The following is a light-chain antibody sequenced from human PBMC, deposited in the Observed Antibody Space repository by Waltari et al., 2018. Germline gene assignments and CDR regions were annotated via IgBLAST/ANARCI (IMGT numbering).Light chain of an antibody. CDR2: SND. CDR1: NSNIGSNT. CDR3: ATWDDRLTGVV. J-gene: IGLJ2*01. V-gene: IGLV1-44*01. Sequence: QSVLTQPPSASGTPGQRVTISCSGSNSNIGSNTVNWYQQLPGTAPRLLIYSNDHRPSAVTDRFSGSKSGTSASLAISGLQSEDEADYYCATWDDRLTGVVFGGGTKVTVL.